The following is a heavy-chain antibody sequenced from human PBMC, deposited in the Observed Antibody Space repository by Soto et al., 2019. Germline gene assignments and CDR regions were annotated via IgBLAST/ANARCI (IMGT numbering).Heavy chain of an antibody. D-gene: IGHD4-17*01. Sequence: SVKVSCKASGGTFSSYAISWVRQAPGQGLEWMGGIIPIFGTANYAQKFQERVTITRDMSTSTAYMELSSLRSEDTAVYYCAADTQLRNWFDPWGQGTLVTVSS. CDR2: IIPIFGTA. CDR3: AADTQLRNWFDP. J-gene: IGHJ5*02. V-gene: IGHV1-69*05. CDR1: GGTFSSYA.